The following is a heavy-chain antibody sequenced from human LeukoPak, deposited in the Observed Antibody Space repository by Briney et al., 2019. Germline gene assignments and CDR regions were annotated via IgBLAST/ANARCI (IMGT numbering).Heavy chain of an antibody. Sequence: GASVKVSCKASGYTFTSYDISWVRQATGQGLEWMGWMNPNSGNAGYAQRFQGRVTMTRDTSTSTVYMELSSLRSEDTAVYYCARDSGGRYGGDYWGQGTLVTVSS. CDR3: ARDSGGRYGGDY. V-gene: IGHV1-8*01. CDR1: GYTFTSYD. J-gene: IGHJ4*02. D-gene: IGHD2-15*01. CDR2: MNPNSGNA.